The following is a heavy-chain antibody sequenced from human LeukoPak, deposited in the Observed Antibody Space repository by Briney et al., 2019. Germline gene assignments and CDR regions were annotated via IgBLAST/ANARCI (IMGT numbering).Heavy chain of an antibody. J-gene: IGHJ4*02. CDR1: GYTFTGYY. V-gene: IGHV1-2*02. Sequence: ASVKVSCKASGYTFTGYYMHWVRQAPGQGLEWMGLINPKNGGTSYAQKFQGRVTMTRDTSISTAYMELSRLRSDDTAVYYCARDPPASDYFDYWGQGIVVTVSS. CDR2: INPKNGGT. CDR3: ARDPPASDYFDY.